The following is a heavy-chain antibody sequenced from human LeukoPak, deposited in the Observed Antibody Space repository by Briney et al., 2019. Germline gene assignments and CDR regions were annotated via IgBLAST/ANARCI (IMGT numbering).Heavy chain of an antibody. CDR1: GGSISSGGYS. J-gene: IGHJ4*02. Sequence: SETLSLTCTVSGGSISSGGYSWSWIRQHPGKGLEWIGYIYYSGSTYYNPSLKSRVTISVDTSKNQFSLKLSSVTAADTAVYYCARSTTVVTRYFDYWGQGTLVTVSS. CDR3: ARSTTVVTRYFDY. CDR2: IYYSGST. V-gene: IGHV4-31*03. D-gene: IGHD4-23*01.